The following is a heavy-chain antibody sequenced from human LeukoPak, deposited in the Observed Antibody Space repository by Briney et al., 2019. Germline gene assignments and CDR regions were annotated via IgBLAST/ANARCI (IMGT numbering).Heavy chain of an antibody. J-gene: IGHJ4*02. Sequence: GGSLTLSCGASGFTFSNYVMSWVRQAPGKGLEWVSAISDSGDNTYYADSVKGRFTISRDNSKDTLYLQMNSLRAEDTAVYYCAKDERGDETYYDYVWGSYRPSPGDYWGQGTLVTVSS. CDR3: AKDERGDETYYDYVWGSYRPSPGDY. CDR1: GFTFSNYV. D-gene: IGHD3-16*02. V-gene: IGHV3-23*01. CDR2: ISDSGDNT.